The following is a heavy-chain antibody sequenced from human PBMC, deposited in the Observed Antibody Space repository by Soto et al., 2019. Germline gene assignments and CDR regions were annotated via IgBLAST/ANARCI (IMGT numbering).Heavy chain of an antibody. Sequence: SETLSLTCTVSGGSISSYYWSWIRQPPGKGLEWIGYIYYSGSTNYNPSLKSRVTISVDTSKNQFSLKLSSVTAADTAVYYCALLEWLSGSDYWGQGTLVTVSS. J-gene: IGHJ4*02. CDR2: IYYSGST. V-gene: IGHV4-59*01. CDR1: GGSISSYY. CDR3: ALLEWLSGSDY. D-gene: IGHD3-3*01.